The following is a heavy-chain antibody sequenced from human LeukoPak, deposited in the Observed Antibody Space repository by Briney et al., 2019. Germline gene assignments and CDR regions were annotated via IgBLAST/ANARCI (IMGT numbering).Heavy chain of an antibody. Sequence: GGSLRLSCAASGFTFNNYALAWVRQTPEKGLECVSAISGDGVSPYYVDSVKGRFTISRDNSKNTLYLQMNSLRAEDTAVYYCARENTMLRYYFDYWGQGTLVTVSS. D-gene: IGHD2-8*01. V-gene: IGHV3-23*01. CDR2: ISGDGVSP. CDR3: ARENTMLRYYFDY. J-gene: IGHJ4*02. CDR1: GFTFNNYA.